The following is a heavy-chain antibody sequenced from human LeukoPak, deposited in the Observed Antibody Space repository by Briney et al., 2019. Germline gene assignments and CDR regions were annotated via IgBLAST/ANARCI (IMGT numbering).Heavy chain of an antibody. CDR3: ARSPRGAWFGELFLTDGYYYYMDV. CDR2: INNDGTAT. D-gene: IGHD3-10*01. CDR1: GFTFSAYW. Sequence: PGGSLRLSCAASGFTFSAYWMHWVRQVPGKGLVWVSRINNDGTATLFADSVKGRFTISRDNAKNTLYLQMDSLRAEDTAMYYCARSPRGAWFGELFLTDGYYYYMDVWGKGTTVTISS. J-gene: IGHJ6*03. V-gene: IGHV3-74*01.